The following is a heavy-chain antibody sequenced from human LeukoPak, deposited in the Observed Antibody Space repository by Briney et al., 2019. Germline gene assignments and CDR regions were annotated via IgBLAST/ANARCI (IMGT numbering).Heavy chain of an antibody. D-gene: IGHD3-3*01. V-gene: IGHV4-59*01. CDR3: ARESEWSGFFVY. CDR1: GGSMRSNY. Sequence: PLETLSLTCTVSGGSMRSNYWSLIRQPPGRGLEWIGYMYYSGSTNYNPSLKSRVTMSVDTSKNQFSLKLSSVTAADTAVYYCARESEWSGFFVYWGQGTLVTVSS. CDR2: MYYSGST. J-gene: IGHJ4*02.